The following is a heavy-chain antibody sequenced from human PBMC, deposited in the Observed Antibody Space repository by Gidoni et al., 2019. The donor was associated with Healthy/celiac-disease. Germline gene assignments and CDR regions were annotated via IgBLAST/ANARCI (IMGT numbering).Heavy chain of an antibody. V-gene: IGHV3-30-3*01. CDR2: IYYDGSNK. CDR1: GFTFSSYA. J-gene: IGHJ6*02. Sequence: QVQLVESGGGVVQPGRSLRLSCAASGFTFSSYAMHGVRQAPGKGLEWGAVIYYDGSNKYYADSVKGQFTISRDNSKNTLYLQMNSLRAEDTAVYYCARDLGSSWSMPNHYYYYYGMDVWGQGTTVTVSS. CDR3: ARDLGSSWSMPNHYYYYYGMDV. D-gene: IGHD6-13*01.